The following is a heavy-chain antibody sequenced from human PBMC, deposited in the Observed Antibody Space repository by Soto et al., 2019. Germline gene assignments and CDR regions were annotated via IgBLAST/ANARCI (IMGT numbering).Heavy chain of an antibody. CDR1: GCTFTSYY. CDR2: INPSGGST. CDR3: ARDWNSGSYGTLPEDGW. Sequence: ASVQVSCKASGCTFTSYYMHWVRQAPGQGLEWMGIINPSGGSTSYAQKFQGRVTMTRDTSTSTVYMELSSLRSEDTAVYYCARDWNSGSYGTLPEDGWWGQGTLVTVSS. J-gene: IGHJ4*02. V-gene: IGHV1-46*01. D-gene: IGHD1-26*01.